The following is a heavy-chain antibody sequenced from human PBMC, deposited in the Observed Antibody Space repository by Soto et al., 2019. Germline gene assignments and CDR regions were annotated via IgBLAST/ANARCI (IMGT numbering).Heavy chain of an antibody. CDR3: AKGGWSGYTGPMDV. CDR2: ISWNSGSI. V-gene: IGHV3-9*01. D-gene: IGHD3-3*01. Sequence: GGSLRLSCAASGFTFDDYAMHWVRQAPGKGLEWASGISWNSGSIGYADSVKGRFTISRDNAKNSLYLQMNSLRAEDTALYYCAKGGWSGYTGPMDVWGQGTTVTVSS. J-gene: IGHJ6*02. CDR1: GFTFDDYA.